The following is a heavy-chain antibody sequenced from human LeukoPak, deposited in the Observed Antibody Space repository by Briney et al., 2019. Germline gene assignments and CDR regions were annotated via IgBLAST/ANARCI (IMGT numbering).Heavy chain of an antibody. CDR1: GFTFSSYA. V-gene: IGHV3-23*01. CDR2: ISGSGGST. CDR3: AKPMGYSYGLEAFDI. D-gene: IGHD5-18*01. Sequence: GGSLRLSCAASGFTFSSYAMSWVRQAPGKGLEWVSAISGSGGSTYYADSVKGRFTISRDNSKNTLYLQMNSPGAEDTAVYYCAKPMGYSYGLEAFDIWGQGTMVTVSS. J-gene: IGHJ3*02.